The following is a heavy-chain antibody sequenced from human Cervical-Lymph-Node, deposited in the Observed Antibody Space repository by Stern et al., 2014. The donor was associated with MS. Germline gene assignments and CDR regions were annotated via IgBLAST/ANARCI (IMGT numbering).Heavy chain of an antibody. V-gene: IGHV4-59*08. CDR2: VFYTGNT. D-gene: IGHD1-7*01. CDR1: GGSITNNY. J-gene: IGHJ4*02. CDR3: ARLPNWNYVGFFDY. Sequence: VQLVESGPGLVKPSETLSLTCTVSGGSITNNYWRWIRQPPGKGLEYIGYVFYTGNTNYNPSLSSRVTVNSDTSNTQFSLLLNSVTAADTAVYYCARLPNWNYVGFFDYWGRGALVTVSS.